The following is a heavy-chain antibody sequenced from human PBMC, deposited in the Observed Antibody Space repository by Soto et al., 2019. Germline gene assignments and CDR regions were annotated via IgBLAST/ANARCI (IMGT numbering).Heavy chain of an antibody. V-gene: IGHV4-34*01. CDR3: ARGYSSGWYYDAFDI. CDR2: INHSGST. Sequence: QVQLQQWGAGLLKPSETLSLTCAVYGGSFSGYYWSWIRQPPGKGLEWIGEINHSGSTNYNPSLKGRVTISVDTSKNQFSLKLSSVPAADTAVYYCARGYSSGWYYDAFDIWGQGTMVTVSS. D-gene: IGHD6-19*01. CDR1: GGSFSGYY. J-gene: IGHJ3*02.